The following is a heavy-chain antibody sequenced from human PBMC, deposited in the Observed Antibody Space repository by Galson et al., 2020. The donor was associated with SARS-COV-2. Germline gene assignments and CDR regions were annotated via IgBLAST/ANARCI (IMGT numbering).Heavy chain of an antibody. D-gene: IGHD3-16*02. J-gene: IGHJ4*02. CDR1: GFTFSSYG. Sequence: LSLTCAASGFTFSSYGMHWVRQAPGKGLEWVALISYDGTEKYYGDSVKGRFTISRDNSKNTLSLQMNSLRAEDTAVYYCAKVGYLRGSYRHLCVDYWGQGTLATVSS. CDR3: AKVGYLRGSYRHLCVDY. V-gene: IGHV3-30*18. CDR2: ISYDGTEK.